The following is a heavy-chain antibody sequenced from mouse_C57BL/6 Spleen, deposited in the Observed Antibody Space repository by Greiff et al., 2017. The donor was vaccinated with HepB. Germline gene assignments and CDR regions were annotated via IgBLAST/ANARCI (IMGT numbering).Heavy chain of an antibody. Sequence: VQLQQSGPGMVKPSQSLSLTCTVTGYSITSGYDWHWIRHFPGNKLEWMGYISYSGSTNYNPSLKSRISITHDTSKNHFFLKLNSVTTEDTATYYCARGGYGRYFDVWGTGTTVTVSS. D-gene: IGHD1-1*01. CDR3: ARGGYGRYFDV. CDR2: ISYSGST. CDR1: GYSITSGYD. J-gene: IGHJ1*03. V-gene: IGHV3-1*01.